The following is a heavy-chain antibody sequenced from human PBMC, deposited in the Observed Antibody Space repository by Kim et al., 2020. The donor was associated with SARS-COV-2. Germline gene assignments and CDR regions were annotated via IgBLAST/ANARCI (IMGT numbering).Heavy chain of an antibody. CDR3: TAHYRDLDY. CDR2: IRNKASGGTP. Sequence: GGSLRLSCTASGFTFGDYAVSWFRQAPGKGLEWVGFIRNKASGGTPDYAASVKGRFTISRDDSSSIAYLQMNSLKTEDTAVYYCTAHYRDLDYWGQGSL. CDR1: GFTFGDYA. V-gene: IGHV3-49*03. D-gene: IGHD4-17*01. J-gene: IGHJ4*02.